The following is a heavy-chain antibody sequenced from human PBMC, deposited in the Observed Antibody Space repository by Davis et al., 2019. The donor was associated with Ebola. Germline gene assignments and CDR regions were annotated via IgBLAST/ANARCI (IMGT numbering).Heavy chain of an antibody. J-gene: IGHJ4*02. D-gene: IGHD4-23*01. V-gene: IGHV4-59*01. CDR1: GGSISSYY. Sequence: MPSETLSLTCTVSGGSISSYYWSWIRQPPGKGLEWIGYIYYSGSTNYNPSLKSRVTISVDTSKNQFSLKLSSVTAADTAVYYCARLGRLRWLREALHYWGQGTLVTVSS. CDR2: IYYSGST. CDR3: ARLGRLRWLREALHY.